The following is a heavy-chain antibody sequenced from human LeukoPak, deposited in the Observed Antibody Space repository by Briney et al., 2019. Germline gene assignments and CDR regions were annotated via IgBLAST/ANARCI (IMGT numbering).Heavy chain of an antibody. CDR3: ARLVGATAIDAFDI. V-gene: IGHV4-59*01. CDR1: GGSFSSYY. Sequence: PSETLSLTCAVYGGSFSSYYWSWIRQPPGKGLEWIGYIYYSGSTNYNPSLKSRVTISVDTSKNQFSLKLSSATAADTAVYYCARLVGATAIDAFDIWGQGTMVTVSS. J-gene: IGHJ3*02. D-gene: IGHD1-26*01. CDR2: IYYSGST.